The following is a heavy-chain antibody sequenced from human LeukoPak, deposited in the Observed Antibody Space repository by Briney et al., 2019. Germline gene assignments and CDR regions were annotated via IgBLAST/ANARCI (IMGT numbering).Heavy chain of an antibody. CDR3: AKVGTSSVQYYYDSSGYSDKDFDY. J-gene: IGHJ4*02. V-gene: IGHV3-30*02. D-gene: IGHD3-22*01. CDR1: GFTFSSYG. CDR2: IRYDGSNK. Sequence: PGGSLRLSCAASGFTFSSYGMHWVRQAPGKGLEWVAFIRYDGSNKYYADSVKGRFTISRDNSKNTLYLQMNSLRAEDTAVYYCAKVGTSSVQYYYDSSGYSDKDFDYWGQGTLVTVSS.